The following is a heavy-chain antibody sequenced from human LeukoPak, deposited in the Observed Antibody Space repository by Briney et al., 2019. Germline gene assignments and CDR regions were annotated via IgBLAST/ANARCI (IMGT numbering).Heavy chain of an antibody. V-gene: IGHV1-46*01. Sequence: ASVKVSCKASGYTFTSYYMHWVRQAPGQGLEWMGIINPSGGSTSYAQKFQGRVTMTRDTSTSTVYKELSSLRSEDTAVYYCARGDYDLLTGSYSNFDYWGQGTLVTVSS. J-gene: IGHJ4*02. CDR2: INPSGGST. D-gene: IGHD3-9*01. CDR3: ARGDYDLLTGSYSNFDY. CDR1: GYTFTSYY.